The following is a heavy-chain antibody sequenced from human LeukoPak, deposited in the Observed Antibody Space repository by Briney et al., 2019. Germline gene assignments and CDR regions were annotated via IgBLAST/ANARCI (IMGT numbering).Heavy chain of an antibody. V-gene: IGHV3-23*01. CDR3: AKRGLGTPRYFDY. CDR2: ISGSGDST. CDR1: GFTFSSYS. J-gene: IGHJ4*02. Sequence: GGSLRLSSAASGFTFSSYSMNWVRQAPGKGLEWVSAISGSGDSTYYADSVKGRFTISRDNSKNTLYLEMNSLRAEDTAVYHCAKRGLGTPRYFDYWGQGTLVTVSS. D-gene: IGHD7-27*01.